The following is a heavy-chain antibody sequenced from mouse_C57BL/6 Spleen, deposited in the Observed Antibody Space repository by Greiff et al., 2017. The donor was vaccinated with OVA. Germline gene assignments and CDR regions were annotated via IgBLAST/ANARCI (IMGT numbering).Heavy chain of an antibody. J-gene: IGHJ4*01. V-gene: IGHV2-9-1*01. Sequence: VQLQESGPGLVAPSQSLSITCTVSGFSLTSYAISWVRQPPGKGLEWLGVIWTGGGPNYNSALKSRLSISKDNSKSQVFLKMNSLQTDDTARYYCARIYYYGSSPYLAMDYWGQGTSVTVSS. D-gene: IGHD1-1*01. CDR2: IWTGGGP. CDR1: GFSLTSYA. CDR3: ARIYYYGSSPYLAMDY.